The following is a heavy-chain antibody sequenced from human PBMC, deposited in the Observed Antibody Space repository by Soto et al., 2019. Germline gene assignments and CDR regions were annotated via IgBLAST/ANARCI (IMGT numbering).Heavy chain of an antibody. V-gene: IGHV4-4*02. Sequence: PSETLSLTCAVSGGSISSSNWWSWVRQPPGKGLEWIGEIYHSGSTNYNPTLKSRVTISVDKSENQFSLKLSSVTAADTAVYYRALVATRNALGDPKRGYYYYGMDVWGQGTTVTVSS. CDR3: ALVATRNALGDPKRGYYYYGMDV. CDR1: GGSISSSNW. D-gene: IGHD3-16*01. J-gene: IGHJ6*02. CDR2: IYHSGST.